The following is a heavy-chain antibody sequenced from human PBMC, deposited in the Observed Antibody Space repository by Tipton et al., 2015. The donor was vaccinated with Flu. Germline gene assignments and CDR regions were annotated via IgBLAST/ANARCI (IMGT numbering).Heavy chain of an antibody. CDR2: IWYDGSNK. CDR3: AREDYDILTGYYQGAFDI. Sequence: SLRLSCAASGFTFSSYGMHWVRQAPGKGPEWVAVIWYDGSNKYYADSVKGRFTISRDNSKNTLYLQMNSLRAEDTAVYYCAREDYDILTGYYQGAFDIWGQGTMVTVSS. V-gene: IGHV3-33*01. D-gene: IGHD3-9*01. CDR1: GFTFSSYG. J-gene: IGHJ3*02.